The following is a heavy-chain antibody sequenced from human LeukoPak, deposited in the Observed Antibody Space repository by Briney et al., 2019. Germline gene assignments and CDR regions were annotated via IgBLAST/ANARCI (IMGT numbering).Heavy chain of an antibody. CDR3: AGLGGVAVPSYSYYYYMDV. D-gene: IGHD6-19*01. V-gene: IGHV4-39*01. CDR2: IYYSGST. Sequence: SETLSLTCTVSGDSISSSNYYWGWIRQPPGKGLEWIGSIYYSGSTYYNPSLKSRVTISVDTSKNQFSLKLSSATAADTAVYYCAGLGGVAVPSYSYYYYMDVWGKGTTVTVSS. CDR1: GDSISSSNYY. J-gene: IGHJ6*03.